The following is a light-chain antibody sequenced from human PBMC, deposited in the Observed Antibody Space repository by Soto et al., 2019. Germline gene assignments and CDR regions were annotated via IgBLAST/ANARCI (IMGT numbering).Light chain of an antibody. CDR1: SSDVGGYNY. CDR2: EVS. J-gene: IGLJ2*01. V-gene: IGLV2-8*01. Sequence: QSVLTQPPSASGSPGQSVTISCTGTSSDVGGYNYVSWYQQHPGKAPKLMIYEVSKRPSGVPDRFYGSKSGNTGSLTVSGLQAEEEADFYCSSYAGSNNFVVFGGGTQLPVL. CDR3: SSYAGSNNFVV.